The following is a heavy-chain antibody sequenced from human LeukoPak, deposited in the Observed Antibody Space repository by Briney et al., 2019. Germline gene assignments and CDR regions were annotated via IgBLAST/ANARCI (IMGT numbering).Heavy chain of an antibody. J-gene: IGHJ4*02. CDR1: GFAFSSYS. CDR3: ARDISGYSYGSCDY. V-gene: IGHV3-21*01. Sequence: GGSLRLSCAASGFAFSSYSMNWVRQAPGKGLEWVSSISSSSSYIYYADSVKGRFTISRDNAKNSLYLQMNSLRAEDTAVYYCARDISGYSYGSCDYWGQGTLVTVSS. CDR2: ISSSSSYI. D-gene: IGHD5-18*01.